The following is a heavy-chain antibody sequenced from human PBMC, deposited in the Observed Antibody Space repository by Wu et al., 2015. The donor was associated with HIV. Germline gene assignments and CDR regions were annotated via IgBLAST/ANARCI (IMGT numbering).Heavy chain of an antibody. D-gene: IGHD2/OR15-2a*01. CDR2: IIPIFGTA. Sequence: VQLVQSGAEVKKPGSSVKVSCKASGGTFSSYAISWVRQAPGQGLEWMGGIIPIFGTANYAQKFPGRVTITADESTSTGHMELSSLRFLRTHGRVYCAKEPFSSVSTTTKLHGKRLRGKGTTVTVSS. CDR1: GGTFSSYA. CDR3: AKEPFSSVSTTTKLHGKRL. V-gene: IGHV1-69*01. J-gene: IGHJ6*03.